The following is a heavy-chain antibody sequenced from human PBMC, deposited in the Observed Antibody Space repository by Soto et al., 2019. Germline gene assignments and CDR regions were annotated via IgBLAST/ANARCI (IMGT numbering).Heavy chain of an antibody. CDR2: ISSSGNSS. D-gene: IGHD3-10*01. V-gene: IGHV3-23*01. J-gene: IGHJ3*02. CDR3: AKRFVGSGSPPGAFDI. Sequence: EVQLLESGGGLVQPGGSLRLSCVASGFSFSKYAMSWVRQAPGKGPEWVSLISSSGNSSYYADSVKGRFTISRDNSKNTLYVQMNSLRAEDTAVYYCAKRFVGSGSPPGAFDIWGQGTMVTVSS. CDR1: GFSFSKYA.